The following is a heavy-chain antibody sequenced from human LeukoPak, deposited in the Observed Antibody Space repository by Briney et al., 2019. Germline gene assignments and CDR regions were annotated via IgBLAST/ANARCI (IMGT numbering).Heavy chain of an antibody. CDR1: GGSISFYY. CDR3: AREGLATMIRGVIPY. D-gene: IGHD3-10*01. CDR2: IYYSGNT. Sequence: PSETLSLTCTVSGGSISFYYWSWIRQPPGKGLEWIGYIYYSGNTNYNPSLKSRVTISVDTSKNQFSLKLSSVTAADTAVYYCAREGLATMIRGVIPYWGQGTLVTVSS. V-gene: IGHV4-59*01. J-gene: IGHJ4*02.